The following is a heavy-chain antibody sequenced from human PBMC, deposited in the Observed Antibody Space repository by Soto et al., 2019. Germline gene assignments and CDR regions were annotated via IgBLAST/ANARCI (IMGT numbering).Heavy chain of an antibody. CDR3: VKAGDRSGYRSDY. V-gene: IGHV3-48*01. D-gene: IGHD3-3*01. CDR2: VSTSSRTI. Sequence: EVQLVESGGGLVKPGGSLRLSCVASGFSFSSYSTAWVRQAPGEGLQWVSYVSTSSRTIYYADSVKGRFTISRDNAKNLMYIQMNSLRVEDTAVYYCVKAGDRSGYRSDYWGQGTLVTVS. J-gene: IGHJ4*02. CDR1: GFSFSSYS.